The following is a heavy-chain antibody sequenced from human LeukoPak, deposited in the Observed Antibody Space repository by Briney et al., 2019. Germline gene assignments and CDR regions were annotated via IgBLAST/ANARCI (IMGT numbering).Heavy chain of an antibody. CDR2: IYYSGST. Sequence: SETLSLTCTVSGGSISSYYWSWTRQPPGKGLEWIGYIYYSGSTNYNPSLKSRVTISVDTSKNQFSLKLSSVTAADTAVYYCARVGLDISTHLDYWGQGTLVTVSS. V-gene: IGHV4-59*01. J-gene: IGHJ4*02. CDR3: ARVGLDISTHLDY. D-gene: IGHD2-2*01. CDR1: GGSISSYY.